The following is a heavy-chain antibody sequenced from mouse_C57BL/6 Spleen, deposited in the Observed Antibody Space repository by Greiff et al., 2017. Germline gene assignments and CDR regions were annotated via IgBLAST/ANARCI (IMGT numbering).Heavy chain of an antibody. V-gene: IGHV1-85*01. J-gene: IGHJ3*01. CDR1: GYTFTSYD. CDR3: ARYYGRAWFAY. Sequence: QVQLKESGPELVKPGASVKLSCKASGYTFTSYDINWVKQRHGQGLEWIGWIYPRDGSTKYNEKFKGKATLTVDTSSSTAYMELHSLTSEDSAVYFCARYYGRAWFAYWGQGTLVTVSA. D-gene: IGHD1-1*01. CDR2: IYPRDGST.